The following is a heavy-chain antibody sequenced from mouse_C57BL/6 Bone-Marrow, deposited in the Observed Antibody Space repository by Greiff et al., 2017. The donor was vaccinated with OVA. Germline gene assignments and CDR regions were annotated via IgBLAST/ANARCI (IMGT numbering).Heavy chain of an antibody. V-gene: IGHV1-22*01. Sequence: VQLKESGPELVKPGASVKMSCKASGYKFTDYNMHWVKQSHGKSLEWIGYINPNNGGTSYNQKFKGKATLTVNKSSSTAYMELRSLTSEDSAVYYCARKKVAYFYFDYWGQGTTLTVSS. D-gene: IGHD2-10*01. J-gene: IGHJ2*01. CDR1: GYKFTDYN. CDR3: ARKKVAYFYFDY. CDR2: INPNNGGT.